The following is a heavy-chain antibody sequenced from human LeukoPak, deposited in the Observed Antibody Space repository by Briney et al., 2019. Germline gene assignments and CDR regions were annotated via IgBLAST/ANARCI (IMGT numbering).Heavy chain of an antibody. Sequence: AAVKVSCKASGYRFISHYIHWVRQAPGQGPEWLGWMHAGNGNTRYPEKFEGRVTMTRDTSSNTAYMDLTSLRSDDTAVYYCAREGSYCVGGDCYSFDFWGQGTLVTVSS. V-gene: IGHV1-2*02. CDR3: AREGSYCVGGDCYSFDF. J-gene: IGHJ4*02. D-gene: IGHD2-21*02. CDR2: MHAGNGNT. CDR1: GYRFISHY.